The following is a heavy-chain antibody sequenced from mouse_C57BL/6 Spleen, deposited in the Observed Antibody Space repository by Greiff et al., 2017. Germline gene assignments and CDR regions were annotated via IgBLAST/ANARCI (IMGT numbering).Heavy chain of an antibody. J-gene: IGHJ4*01. Sequence: EVKLVESGGGLVKPGGSLKLSCAASGFTFSDYGMHWVRKAPEKGLEWVAYISSGSSTCYYADTVKGRFTISRDNAKNTLFLQMTSLRSEDTAMYYCARRYYYAMDYWGQGTSVTVSS. CDR1: GFTFSDYG. CDR3: ARRYYYAMDY. CDR2: ISSGSSTC. V-gene: IGHV5-17*01.